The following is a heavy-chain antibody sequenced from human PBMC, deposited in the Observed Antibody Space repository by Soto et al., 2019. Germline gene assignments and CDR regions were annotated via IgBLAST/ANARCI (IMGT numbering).Heavy chain of an antibody. CDR3: APGGDNLKGFRL. J-gene: IGHJ6*01. V-gene: IGHV3-7*01. Sequence: EVQLVESGGGLVQPGGSLRLSCAASGFTFRTYWMNWVRQAPGKGLEWVANIKEDGSKKNFVDSVKGRFTISRDNAKKLLDPQMNRPRTGGPAVLYLAPGGDNLKGFRLWG. D-gene: IGHD1-20*01. CDR1: GFTFRTYW. CDR2: IKEDGSKK.